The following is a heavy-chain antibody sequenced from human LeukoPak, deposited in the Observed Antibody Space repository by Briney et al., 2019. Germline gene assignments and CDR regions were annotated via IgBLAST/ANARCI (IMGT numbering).Heavy chain of an antibody. CDR3: AKDRGDYDYVWGSYRPDY. D-gene: IGHD3-16*02. Sequence: PGGSLRLSCAASGFTFSSYAMSWVRRAPGKGLEWVSAISGSGGSTYYADSVKGRFTISRDNSKNTLYLQMNSLRAEDTAVYYCAKDRGDYDYVWGSYRPDYWGRGTLVTVSS. V-gene: IGHV3-23*01. CDR1: GFTFSSYA. CDR2: ISGSGGST. J-gene: IGHJ4*02.